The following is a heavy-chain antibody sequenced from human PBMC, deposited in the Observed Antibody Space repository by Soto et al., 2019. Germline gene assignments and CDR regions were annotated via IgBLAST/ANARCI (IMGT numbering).Heavy chain of an antibody. V-gene: IGHV3-74*01. Sequence: PGGSLRLSCAASGFTFSSYWMYWVRQAPGKGLVWVSRINSDGSRTNYADSVKGRFTISRDNAKNTLYLQMNSLRAEDTAVYYCARVGYSYGMDVWGQGTTVTVSS. CDR3: ARVGYSYGMDV. J-gene: IGHJ6*02. D-gene: IGHD5-12*01. CDR2: INSDGSRT. CDR1: GFTFSSYW.